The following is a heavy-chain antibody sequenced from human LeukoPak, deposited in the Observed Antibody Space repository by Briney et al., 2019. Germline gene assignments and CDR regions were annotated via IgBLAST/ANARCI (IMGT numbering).Heavy chain of an antibody. D-gene: IGHD3-10*01. CDR1: GGSISSNNYY. CDR2: IYYSGST. CDR3: ARQDYYGSGSKFDP. J-gene: IGHJ5*02. V-gene: IGHV4-39*01. Sequence: PSETLSLTCTVSGGSISSNNYYWGWIRQPPGTGLEWIASIYYSGSTYYNPNPSLNSRVTISVDTSKNQFSLRLTSVTAADTAVYYCARQDYYGSGSKFDPWGQGTLVTVSS.